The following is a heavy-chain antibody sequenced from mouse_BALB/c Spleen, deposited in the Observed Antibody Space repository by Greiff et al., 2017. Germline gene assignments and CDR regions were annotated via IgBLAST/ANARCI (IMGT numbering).Heavy chain of an antibody. V-gene: IGHV14-4*02. D-gene: IGHD2-3*01. CDR3: KGWGF. Sequence: VQLQQSGAELVRSGASVKLSCTASGFTIKDYYMHWVKQRPEQGLEWIGWIDPENGDTDYAPKFQGKATMTADTSSNTAYLQLSSLTSEDTAVYYCKGWGFWGQGTTLTVSA. CDR1: GFTIKDYY. J-gene: IGHJ2*01. CDR2: IDPENGDT.